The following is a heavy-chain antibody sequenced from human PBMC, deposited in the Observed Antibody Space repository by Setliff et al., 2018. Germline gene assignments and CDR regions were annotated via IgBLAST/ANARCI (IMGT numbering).Heavy chain of an antibody. CDR1: PYSFSGYY. D-gene: IGHD3-10*01. V-gene: IGHV1-2*02. CDR3: ARTKGFVDGYLDP. Sequence: ASVKVSCKTSPYSFSGYYIHWVRQAPGQGLEWMGWINTNSGDTRYAQKFQGRATMTRDTSISTAYMELSRLRSDDTAVYYCARTKGFVDGYLDPWGQGTLVTVS. J-gene: IGHJ5*02. CDR2: INTNSGDT.